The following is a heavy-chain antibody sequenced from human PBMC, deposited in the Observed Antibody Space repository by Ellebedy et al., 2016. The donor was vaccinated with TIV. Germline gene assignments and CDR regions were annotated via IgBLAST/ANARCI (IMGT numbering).Heavy chain of an antibody. CDR3: ARVEYYYYGMDV. V-gene: IGHV1-18*04. Sequence: ASVKVSXXASGYTFTSYGISWVRQAPGQGLEWMGWISAYNGNTNYAQKLQGRVTMTTDTSTSTAYMELRSLRSDDTAVYYCARVEYYYYGMDVWGQGTTVTVSS. CDR1: GYTFTSYG. J-gene: IGHJ6*02. CDR2: ISAYNGNT.